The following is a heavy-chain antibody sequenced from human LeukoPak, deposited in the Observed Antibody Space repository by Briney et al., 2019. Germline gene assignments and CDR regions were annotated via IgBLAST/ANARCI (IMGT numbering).Heavy chain of an antibody. V-gene: IGHV3-30-3*01. J-gene: IGHJ4*02. CDR3: ARDRLVDHFDY. CDR1: GFTFSSYA. D-gene: IGHD3-3*01. CDR2: ISYDGSNK. Sequence: GGSLRLSCAASGFTFSSYAMHWVRQAPGKGLEWVAVISYDGSNKYYAGSVKGRFTISRDNSKNTLYLQMNSLRAEDTAVYYCARDRLVDHFDYWGQGTLVTVSS.